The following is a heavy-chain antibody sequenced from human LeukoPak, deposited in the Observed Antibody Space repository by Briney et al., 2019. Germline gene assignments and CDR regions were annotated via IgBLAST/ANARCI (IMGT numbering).Heavy chain of an antibody. CDR2: INSDGRDR. J-gene: IGHJ4*02. CDR3: ATFGFNWNLGY. V-gene: IGHV3-74*01. Sequence: GGSLRLSCAASGFTFRNYYVHWVRQPPGKGLVWVSRINSDGRDRGYVDSVKGRFTISRDNAKNTVYLQMNSLRAEDTAVYYCATFGFNWNLGYWGQGTLVTVSS. D-gene: IGHD1-20*01. CDR1: GFTFRNYY.